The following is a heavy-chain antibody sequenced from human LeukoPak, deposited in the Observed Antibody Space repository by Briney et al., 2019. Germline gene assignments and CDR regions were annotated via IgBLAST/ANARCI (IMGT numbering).Heavy chain of an antibody. V-gene: IGHV4-61*02. CDR3: ARGLSSGSS. D-gene: IGHD5-18*01. J-gene: IGHJ4*02. CDR2: IFTSGST. CDR1: GGSISSGSYY. Sequence: SETLCLTCTVSGGSISSGSYYWSWIRQPAGKGLEWIGRIFTSGSTNYNPSLKSRVTISLDSSKNQLSLDLRSVTAADTAVYYCARGLSSGSSWGQGTLVTVSS.